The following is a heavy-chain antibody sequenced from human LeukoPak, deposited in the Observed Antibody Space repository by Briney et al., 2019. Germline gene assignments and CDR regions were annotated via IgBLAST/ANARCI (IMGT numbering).Heavy chain of an antibody. CDR3: ARRDCVGDCYSNWFDP. D-gene: IGHD2-21*02. CDR2: INPRGGGT. Sequence: ASVKVSCKASGYTFTKYFMHWVRQAPGQGLEWMGIINPRGGGTGYAQKFQGRITMTTDMSTRTVYMGLSSLESEDTAVYYCARRDCVGDCYSNWFDPWGQGTLVTVSS. CDR1: GYTFTKYF. J-gene: IGHJ5*02. V-gene: IGHV1-46*01.